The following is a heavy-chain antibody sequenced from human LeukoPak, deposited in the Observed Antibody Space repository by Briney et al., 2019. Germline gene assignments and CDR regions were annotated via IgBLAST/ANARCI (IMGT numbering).Heavy chain of an antibody. V-gene: IGHV3-21*01. Sequence: PGGSLRLSCAASGFTFSSYTMNWVRQAPGKGLEWVSSISSSSSYIYFADSVKGRFTSSRDNAKNSLYLQMNSLRAEDTAVYYCAREEAMVAFDYWGQGTLVTVSS. D-gene: IGHD5-18*01. J-gene: IGHJ4*02. CDR3: AREEAMVAFDY. CDR1: GFTFSSYT. CDR2: ISSSSSYI.